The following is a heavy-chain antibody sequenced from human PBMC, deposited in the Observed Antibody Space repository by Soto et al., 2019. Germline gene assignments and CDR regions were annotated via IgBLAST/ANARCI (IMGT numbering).Heavy chain of an antibody. Sequence: QARVQALAWEKKINSDGSSTSYADSVKGRFTISRDNAKNTLYLQMNSLRAEDTAVYYCARADRLWSSGFDP. V-gene: IGHV3-74*01. CDR2: INSDGSST. D-gene: IGHD6-19*01. J-gene: IGHJ5*02. CDR3: ARADRLWSSGFDP.